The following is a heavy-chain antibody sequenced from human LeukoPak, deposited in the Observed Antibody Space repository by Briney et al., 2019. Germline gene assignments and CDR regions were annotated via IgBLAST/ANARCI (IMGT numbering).Heavy chain of an antibody. CDR1: GFTFSSYA. V-gene: IGHV3-30*04. J-gene: IGHJ4*02. CDR2: ISYGGSNK. D-gene: IGHD6-13*01. Sequence: PGGSLRLSCAASGFTFSSYAMHWVRQAPGKGLEWVAVISYGGSNKYYADSVKGRFTISRDNSKNTLYLQMNSLRAEDTAVYYCARVLAAAGSTDYWGQGTLVTVSS. CDR3: ARVLAAAGSTDY.